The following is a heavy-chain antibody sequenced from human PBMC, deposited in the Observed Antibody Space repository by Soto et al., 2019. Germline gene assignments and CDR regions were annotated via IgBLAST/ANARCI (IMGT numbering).Heavy chain of an antibody. Sequence: GESLKISCKGSGYSFSRYWIGWVRQMPGKGLERMGIIYPGDSDTRYSPSFQGQVTISADKSISTAYLQWSSLKASDTAMYYYSRREVGATFDYFSQRTLVTVSS. J-gene: IGHJ4*02. CDR2: IYPGDSDT. V-gene: IGHV5-51*01. CDR3: SRREVGATFDY. D-gene: IGHD1-26*01. CDR1: GYSFSRYW.